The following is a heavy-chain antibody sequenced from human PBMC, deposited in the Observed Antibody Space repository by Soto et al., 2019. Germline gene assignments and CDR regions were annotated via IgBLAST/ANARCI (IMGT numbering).Heavy chain of an antibody. CDR2: ISYDGSNK. V-gene: IGHV3-30-3*01. J-gene: IGHJ4*02. Sequence: GGSLRLSCAASGFTFSSYAMHWVRQAPGKGLEWVAVISYDGSNKYYADSVKGRFTISRDNSKNTLYLQMNSLRAEDTAVYYCARPDIVATMQLAGVDYWGQGTLVTVSS. CDR3: ARPDIVATMQLAGVDY. CDR1: GFTFSSYA. D-gene: IGHD5-12*01.